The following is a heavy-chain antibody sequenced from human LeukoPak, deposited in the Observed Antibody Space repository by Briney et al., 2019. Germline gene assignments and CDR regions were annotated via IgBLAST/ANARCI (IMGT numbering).Heavy chain of an antibody. CDR2: ISYDGSNK. V-gene: IGHV3-30-3*01. J-gene: IGHJ4*02. CDR3: AKVSRLLYCSSTSCSPGD. Sequence: GRSLRLSCAASGFTFSSYAMHWVRQAPGKGLEWVAVISYDGSNKYYADSVKGRFTISRDNSKNTLYLQMNSLRAEDTAVYYCAKVSRLLYCSSTSCSPGDWGQGTLVTVSS. D-gene: IGHD2-2*01. CDR1: GFTFSSYA.